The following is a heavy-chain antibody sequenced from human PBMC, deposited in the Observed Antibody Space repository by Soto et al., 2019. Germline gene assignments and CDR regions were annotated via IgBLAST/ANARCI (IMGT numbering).Heavy chain of an antibody. V-gene: IGHV4-39*07. Sequence: PSETLSLTCTVSGGSISSSSYYWGWIRQAPGKGLEWIGRIYYSGSTYYNPSLKSRITISVDTSKNTLYLQMNSLRVEDTAVYYCAKVGFPYSYGYLFYYWGQGTLVTVSS. CDR1: GGSISSSSYY. D-gene: IGHD5-18*01. CDR3: AKVGFPYSYGYLFYY. J-gene: IGHJ4*02. CDR2: IYYSGST.